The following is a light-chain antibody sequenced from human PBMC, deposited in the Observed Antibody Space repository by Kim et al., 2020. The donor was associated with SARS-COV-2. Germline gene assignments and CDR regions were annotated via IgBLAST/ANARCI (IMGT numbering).Light chain of an antibody. CDR3: SSDASGTTLV. J-gene: IGLJ3*02. V-gene: IGLV2-14*04. CDR1: YSY. Sequence: YSYVSWYQQHPGKAPKLMIYDVTKRPSGVSDRFSGAMSGDTAPLTISGLQAEDEADYYCSSDASGTTLVFGGGTQLTVL. CDR2: DVT.